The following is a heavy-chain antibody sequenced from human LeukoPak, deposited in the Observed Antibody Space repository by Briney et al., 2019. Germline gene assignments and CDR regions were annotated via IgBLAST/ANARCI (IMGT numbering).Heavy chain of an antibody. CDR3: ARDRYDSSGYVAFDI. Sequence: SGTLSLTCAVAGGSISSGNWWTWVRQPPGKGLEWIGEIYHSGRTNYSPSLKSRVTISVDKSKNQFSLKLSSVTAADTAVYYCARDRYDSSGYVAFDIWGQGTMVTVSS. J-gene: IGHJ3*02. D-gene: IGHD3-22*01. CDR2: IYHSGRT. V-gene: IGHV4-4*02. CDR1: GGSISSGNW.